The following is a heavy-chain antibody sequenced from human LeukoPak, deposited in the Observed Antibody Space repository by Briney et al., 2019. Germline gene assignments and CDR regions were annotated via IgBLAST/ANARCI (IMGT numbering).Heavy chain of an antibody. D-gene: IGHD6-6*01. CDR3: AKLYSSSSSLVY. Sequence: GGSLRLSCAASGFTFSSYGMHWVRQAPGKGLEWVAFIRYDGSNKYYADSVKGRFTISRDNSKNTLYLQMNSLRAEDAAVYYCAKLYSSSSSLVYWGQGTLVTVSS. CDR1: GFTFSSYG. CDR2: IRYDGSNK. V-gene: IGHV3-30*02. J-gene: IGHJ4*02.